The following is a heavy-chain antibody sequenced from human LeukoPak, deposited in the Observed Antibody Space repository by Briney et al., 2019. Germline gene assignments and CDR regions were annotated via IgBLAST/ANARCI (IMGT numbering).Heavy chain of an antibody. V-gene: IGHV4-59*01. CDR2: IYYSGST. D-gene: IGHD2-2*01. CDR3: ARSGCSSTSCYPRYFDY. J-gene: IGHJ4*02. CDR1: GGSITSYY. Sequence: SETLSLTCTVSGGSITSYYWSWIRQPPGKGLEWIGYIYYSGSTNYNPPLKSRVSISVETSKNQFSLKLSSVTAADTAVYYCARSGCSSTSCYPRYFDYWGQGTLVTVSS.